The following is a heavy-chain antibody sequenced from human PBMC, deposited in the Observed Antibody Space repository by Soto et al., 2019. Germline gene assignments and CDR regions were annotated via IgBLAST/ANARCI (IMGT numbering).Heavy chain of an antibody. CDR2: IYHSGST. Sequence: SETLSLTCAVSGGSVSSGGYSWSWIRQPPGKGLEWIGYIYHSGSTYYNPSLKSRVTISVDRSKNQFSLKLSSLTAADTAVYYCARDLNLSYYFDYWGQGTLVTVSS. CDR3: ARDLNLSYYFDY. CDR1: GGSVSSGGYS. V-gene: IGHV4-30-2*01. J-gene: IGHJ4*02.